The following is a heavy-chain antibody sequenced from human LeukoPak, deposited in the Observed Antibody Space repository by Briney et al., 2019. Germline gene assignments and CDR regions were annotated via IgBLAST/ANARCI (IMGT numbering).Heavy chain of an antibody. J-gene: IGHJ5*02. CDR1: GGSISSYY. V-gene: IGHV4-4*07. CDR3: ARGHYFASGNYYRGWFDP. D-gene: IGHD3-10*01. CDR2: IYTSGST. Sequence: SETLSLTCTVSGGSISSYYWSWIRQPAGKGLEWIGRIYTSGSTNYNPSLKSRVTMSVDTSKNQFSLKLSSVTAADTAVYYCARGHYFASGNYYRGWFDPWGQGSLVTVSS.